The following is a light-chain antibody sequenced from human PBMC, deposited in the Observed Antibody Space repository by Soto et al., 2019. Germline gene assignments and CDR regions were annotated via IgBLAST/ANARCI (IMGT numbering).Light chain of an antibody. V-gene: IGKV2-30*01. CDR2: KVS. CDR1: QSLIYSDGNTY. J-gene: IGKJ2*02. CDR3: MQGTHWPRT. Sequence: DVVMTQSPFSLPVTLGQPASISCRSSQSLIYSDGNTYLSWFQQRPDQSPRRLIYKVSNRDSGVPDRFSGSGSGTDFTLKISRVEAEDVGVYYCMQGTHWPRTLGQGTKLEIK.